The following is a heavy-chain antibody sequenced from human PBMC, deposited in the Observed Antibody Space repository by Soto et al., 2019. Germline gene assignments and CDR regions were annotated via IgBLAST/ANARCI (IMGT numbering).Heavy chain of an antibody. J-gene: IGHJ6*02. Sequence: PSETLSLTGAVYGGAFGGYYWGWIRQPPGKGLEWMGEFSHSGSTTNYNPPLKSRVTISADTSKNQSSLKLSSVTAADTAVYYCARGRGKCSSASCVPPLSYWYYGMDVWGQGTAVTVSS. CDR3: ARGRGKCSSASCVPPLSYWYYGMDV. CDR2: FSHSGSTT. D-gene: IGHD2-2*01. CDR1: GGAFGGYY. V-gene: IGHV4-34*01.